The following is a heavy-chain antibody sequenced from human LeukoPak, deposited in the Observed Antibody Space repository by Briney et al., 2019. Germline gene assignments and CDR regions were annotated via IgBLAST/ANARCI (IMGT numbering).Heavy chain of an antibody. CDR2: IGGSGAGT. J-gene: IGHJ3*02. Sequence: GGSLRLSCAASGFTFSSSAMSWVRQAPGKGLEWVSGIGGSGAGTYYAVSVKGRFTISRDNSKNTLYLQMNSLRAEDTAVYYCARTPLGYSSSWYGYDAFDIWGQGTMVTVSS. CDR3: ARTPLGYSSSWYGYDAFDI. D-gene: IGHD6-13*01. CDR1: GFTFSSSA. V-gene: IGHV3-23*01.